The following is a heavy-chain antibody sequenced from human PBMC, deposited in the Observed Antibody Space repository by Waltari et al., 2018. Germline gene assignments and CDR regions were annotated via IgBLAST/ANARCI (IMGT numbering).Heavy chain of an antibody. CDR1: GYTFTSYA. D-gene: IGHD1-26*01. CDR2: INAGNGNT. Sequence: QVQLVQSGAEVKKPGASVKVSCKASGYTFTSYAMHWVRQAPGQSIEWRGWINAGNGNTKNSREFPGRVTMTRDTWARTSFMELRSVSTDEMAVDYWARSGTRHYSYMDVWGNGTTVTVAS. V-gene: IGHV1-3*03. CDR3: ARSGTRHYSYMDV. J-gene: IGHJ6*03.